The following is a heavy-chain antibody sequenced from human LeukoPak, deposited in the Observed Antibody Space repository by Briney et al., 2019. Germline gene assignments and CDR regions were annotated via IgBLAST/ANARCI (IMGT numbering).Heavy chain of an antibody. J-gene: IGHJ2*01. CDR3: AKAGFYDFWSGYTPKWYFDL. V-gene: IGHV3-23*01. CDR1: GFTFSNYA. CDR2: ISGRGTSA. D-gene: IGHD3-3*01. Sequence: GGSLRLSCAASGFTFSNYAMTWVRQAPGKGLEWVSGISGRGTSANYADSVKGRFTISRDNSKYTLYVQMNSLRAEDTAVYFCAKAGFYDFWSGYTPKWYFDLWGRGTLVTVSS.